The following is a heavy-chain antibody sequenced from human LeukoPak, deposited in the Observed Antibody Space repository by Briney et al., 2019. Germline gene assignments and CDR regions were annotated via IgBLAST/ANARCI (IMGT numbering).Heavy chain of an antibody. V-gene: IGHV4-34*01. J-gene: IGHJ5*02. CDR3: ARFFHDYGAVNWFDP. Sequence: SETLSLTCAVYGGSFSDYYWSWIRQPPGKGLEWIGEINRSGSTNYNPSLKSRVTISVDTSKNQFSLKLSSVTAADTAVYYCARFFHDYGAVNWFDPWGQGTLVTVSS. CDR1: GGSFSDYY. CDR2: INRSGST. D-gene: IGHD4-17*01.